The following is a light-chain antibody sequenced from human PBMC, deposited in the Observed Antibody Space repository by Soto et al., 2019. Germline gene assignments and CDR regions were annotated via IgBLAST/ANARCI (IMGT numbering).Light chain of an antibody. Sequence: DIQMTQSPSSLSASVGDRVTITCRASQDIRNELGWFQQKPGKAPKRLIYIDSSLQIGVPSRFSGSGSGTEFTLTISSLQPEDYATYNCLHHNDYPPTFGQGTKVEI. CDR2: IDS. CDR1: QDIRNE. V-gene: IGKV1-17*01. J-gene: IGKJ1*01. CDR3: LHHNDYPPT.